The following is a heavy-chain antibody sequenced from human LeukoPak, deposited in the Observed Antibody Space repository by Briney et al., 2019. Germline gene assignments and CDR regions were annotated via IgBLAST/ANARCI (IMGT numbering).Heavy chain of an antibody. D-gene: IGHD2-21*01. V-gene: IGHV3-30-3*01. CDR2: ISYDGYDK. CDR1: GFTFNDYA. Sequence: GESLRLSCAASGFTFNDYAMYWVRQAPGKGLEWVTLISYDGYDKSYADSVRGRFTISRDNSRNTLYLQMDSLRSEDTAVYYCARDFFPVVDSTWYEIGYWGQGTLVTVSS. CDR3: ARDFFPVVDSTWYEIGY. J-gene: IGHJ4*02.